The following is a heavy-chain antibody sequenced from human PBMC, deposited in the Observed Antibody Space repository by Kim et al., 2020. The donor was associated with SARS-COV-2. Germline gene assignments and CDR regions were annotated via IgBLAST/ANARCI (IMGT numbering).Heavy chain of an antibody. Sequence: AQKFQGRVTITADESTSTAYMELSSLRSEDTAVYYCARDQDYSSGSGWGYWGQGTLVTVSS. CDR3: ARDQDYSSGSGWGY. V-gene: IGHV1-69*01. J-gene: IGHJ4*02. D-gene: IGHD6-19*01.